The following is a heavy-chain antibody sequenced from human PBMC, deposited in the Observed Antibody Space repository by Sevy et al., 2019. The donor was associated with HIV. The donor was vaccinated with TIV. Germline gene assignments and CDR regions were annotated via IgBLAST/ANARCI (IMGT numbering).Heavy chain of an antibody. CDR3: ATSRSGYFDSSGYYIY. Sequence: GESLKISCKGSGYSFTSHWVAWVRHMPGKGLEWMGIVFPDDSNTRYSPSFQGQVTFSADKSISTAYLQWSSLKASDTAMYYCATSRSGYFDSSGYYIYWGQRTPVTVSS. V-gene: IGHV5-51*01. D-gene: IGHD3-22*01. CDR1: GYSFTSHW. CDR2: VFPDDSNT. J-gene: IGHJ4*02.